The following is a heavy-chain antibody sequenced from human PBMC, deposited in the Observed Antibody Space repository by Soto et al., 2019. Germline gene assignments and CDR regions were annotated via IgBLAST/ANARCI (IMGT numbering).Heavy chain of an antibody. CDR1: GFTFTRYS. D-gene: IGHD2-2*01. CDR2: ISSTTNYI. V-gene: IGHV3-21*04. Sequence: GGSLRLSCAASGFTFTRYSMNWVRQAPGKGLEWVSSISSTTNYIYYGDSMKGRFTISRDNSKNTLYLQMNSLRAEDTALYYCARDSRNRNFFDYWGQGTLVTVSS. CDR3: ARDSRNRNFFDY. J-gene: IGHJ4*02.